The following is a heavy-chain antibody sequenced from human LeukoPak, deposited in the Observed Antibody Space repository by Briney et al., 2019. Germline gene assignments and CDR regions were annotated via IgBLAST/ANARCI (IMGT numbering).Heavy chain of an antibody. CDR2: IYYSGST. CDR3: AREVEGPGIVVVPAANWFDP. V-gene: IGHV4-59*12. Sequence: PSETLSLTCTVSGGSISGYYWSWIRQPPGKGLEWIGYIYYSGSTNYNPSLKSRVTISVDTSKNQFSLKLSSVTAADTAVYYCAREVEGPGIVVVPAANWFDPWGQGTLVTVSS. CDR1: GGSISGYY. D-gene: IGHD2-2*01. J-gene: IGHJ5*02.